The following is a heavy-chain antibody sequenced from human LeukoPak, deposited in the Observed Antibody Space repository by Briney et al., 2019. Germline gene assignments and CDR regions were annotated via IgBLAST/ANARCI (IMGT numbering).Heavy chain of an antibody. D-gene: IGHD2-2*01. V-gene: IGHV4-34*01. J-gene: IGHJ6*02. CDR2: INYSGGT. CDR3: PRRRSRYCSSSSCLRGMDV. Sequence: SETLSLTCAVYGGSFSDYYGSWVRQPRGKGREWIGEINYSGGTNYNPSLKSRVTISVDTSKNQFSLKLSSVPAADTAVYYCPRRRSRYCSSSSCLRGMDVGGQGPTVTVYS. CDR1: GGSFSDYY.